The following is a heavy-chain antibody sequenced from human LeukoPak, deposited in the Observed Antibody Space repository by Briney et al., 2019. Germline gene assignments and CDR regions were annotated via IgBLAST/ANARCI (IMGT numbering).Heavy chain of an antibody. V-gene: IGHV1-2*02. CDR3: ARDHTKWGSIAVAF. J-gene: IGHJ4*02. CDR2: INPNSGGT. Sequence: RASVKVSCKASGYTFTGYYMHWVRQAPGQGLEWMGWINPNSGGTNYAQKFQGRVTMTRDTSISTAYMELSRLRSDDTAVYYCARDHTKWGSIAVAFWGQGTLVTVSS. D-gene: IGHD6-19*01. CDR1: GYTFTGYY.